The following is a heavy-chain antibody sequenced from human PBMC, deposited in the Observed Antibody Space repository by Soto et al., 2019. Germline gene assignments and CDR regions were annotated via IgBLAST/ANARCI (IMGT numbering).Heavy chain of an antibody. CDR1: GFTFSSYS. J-gene: IGHJ5*02. V-gene: IGHV3-48*02. Sequence: EVQLVESGGGLVQPGGSLRLSCAASGFTFSSYSMNWVRQAPGKGLEWVSYIDSSSGTIYYADSVKGRFTISRDNAKNSRYLQMNSLRDEDTAVYYCAGEDGDLDWFDTWGQGTLVTVSS. CDR2: IDSSSGTI. CDR3: AGEDGDLDWFDT. D-gene: IGHD4-17*01.